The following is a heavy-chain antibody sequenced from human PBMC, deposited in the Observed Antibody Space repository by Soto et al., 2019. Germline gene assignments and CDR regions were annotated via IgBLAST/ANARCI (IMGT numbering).Heavy chain of an antibody. D-gene: IGHD1-7*01. CDR3: ARDGIGGTVFRGYLDY. Sequence: GGSLRLSGAVPGGIFHGYGMHWVRQAPGKGLEWVAIIRFDGSNEEYADSVKGRFTISRDNCKNTLYLQMNTLGAEDTAVYYCARDGIGGTVFRGYLDYWGRGTVVTVSS. V-gene: IGHV3-33*01. CDR1: GGIFHGYG. CDR2: IRFDGSNE. J-gene: IGHJ4*02.